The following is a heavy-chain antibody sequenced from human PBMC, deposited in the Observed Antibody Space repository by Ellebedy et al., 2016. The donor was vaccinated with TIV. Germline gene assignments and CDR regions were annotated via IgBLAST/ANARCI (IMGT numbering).Heavy chain of an antibody. CDR3: ARGLSAEQWLVFYSQGGADFDY. V-gene: IGHV3-30*03. CDR2: ISYDGSNK. D-gene: IGHD6-19*01. CDR1: GFTFSSYS. Sequence: PGGSLRLSCATAGFTFSSYSMHWVRQAPGKGLEWVAVISYDGSNKYYADSVKGRFTISRDNSKTTLYLQMNSLRAEDTAVYYCARGLSAEQWLVFYSQGGADFDYWGQGTLVTVSS. J-gene: IGHJ4*02.